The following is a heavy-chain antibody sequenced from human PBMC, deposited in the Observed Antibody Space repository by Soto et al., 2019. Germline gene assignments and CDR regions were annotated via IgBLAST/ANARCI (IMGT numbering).Heavy chain of an antibody. V-gene: IGHV4-59*12. D-gene: IGHD3-10*01. CDR1: GGSISSYY. Sequence: SETLSLTCTVSGGSISSYYWSWIRQPPGKGLEWIGYIYYSGSTNYNPSLKSRVTISVDTSKNQFSLKLSSVTAEDTAVYYCAKAFRYYGSGSDTRPADWFDPWAQGTLVTVSS. CDR2: IYYSGST. J-gene: IGHJ5*02. CDR3: AKAFRYYGSGSDTRPADWFDP.